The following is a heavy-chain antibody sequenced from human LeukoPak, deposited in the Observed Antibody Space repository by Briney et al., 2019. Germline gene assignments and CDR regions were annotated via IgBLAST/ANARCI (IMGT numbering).Heavy chain of an antibody. J-gene: IGHJ4*02. Sequence: SETLSLTCTVSGGSISSYYWSWIRQPPGKGLEWIGYIYYSGSTSYNPSLKSRVTISVDTSKNQYSLKLSSMTAADTAIYYCARQRGSSTWYYFDYRGQGTLVTVSS. CDR1: GGSISSYY. CDR3: ARQRGSSTWYYFDY. V-gene: IGHV4-59*01. CDR2: IYYSGST. D-gene: IGHD6-13*01.